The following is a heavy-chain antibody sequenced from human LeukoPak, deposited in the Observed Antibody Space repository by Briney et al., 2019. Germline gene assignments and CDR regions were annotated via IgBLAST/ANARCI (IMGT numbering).Heavy chain of an antibody. CDR2: IYYSGST. CDR3: ARKSSITIVRGVSNWFDP. CDR1: GGSISSSSYY. D-gene: IGHD3-10*01. V-gene: IGHV4-39*01. Sequence: SETLSLTCTVSGGSISSSSYYWGWIRQPPGKGLEWIGSIYYSGSTYYNPSLKSRVTISVDTSKNQFSLKLSSVTAADTAVYYCARKSSITIVRGVSNWFDPWGQGTLVTVSS. J-gene: IGHJ5*02.